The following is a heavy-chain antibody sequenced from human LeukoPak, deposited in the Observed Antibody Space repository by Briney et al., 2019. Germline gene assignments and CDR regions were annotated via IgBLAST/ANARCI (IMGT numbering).Heavy chain of an antibody. Sequence: VASVKVSCKASGHTFTSLRMHWVRQAPGQGLEWMGIMSPSDGSTDYAQKFQGRITMTRDASTNTAYMELSSLRSEDTAVYYCAREASVWGQGTLVTASS. V-gene: IGHV1-46*01. D-gene: IGHD6-6*01. CDR3: AREASV. J-gene: IGHJ4*02. CDR2: MSPSDGST. CDR1: GHTFTSLR.